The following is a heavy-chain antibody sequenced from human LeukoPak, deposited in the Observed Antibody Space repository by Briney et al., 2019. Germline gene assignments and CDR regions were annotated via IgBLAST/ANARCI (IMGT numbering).Heavy chain of an antibody. CDR3: ARDLDY. V-gene: IGHV3-21*01. Sequence: GGSLRLSCAASGFTFSSYSMNWVRQAPGKGLEWVSSIRSSSNDIYYADSVKGRFTISRDNAKNSLYLQMNSLRAEDTAVYYCARDLDYWGQGTLVTVSS. CDR1: GFTFSSYS. CDR2: IRSSSNDI. J-gene: IGHJ4*02.